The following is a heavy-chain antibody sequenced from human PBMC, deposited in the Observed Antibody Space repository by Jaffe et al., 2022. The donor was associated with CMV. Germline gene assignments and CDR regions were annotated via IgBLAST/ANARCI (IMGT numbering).Heavy chain of an antibody. Sequence: EVQLVESGGGLVQPGGSLRLSCAASGFTFSSYWMSWVRQAPGKGLEWVANIKQDGSEKYYVDSVKGRFTISRDNAKNSLYLQMNSLRAEDTAVYYCASHQPPTYCGGDCVGAFDIWGQGTMVTVSS. J-gene: IGHJ3*02. CDR1: GFTFSSYW. V-gene: IGHV3-7*03. CDR2: IKQDGSEK. CDR3: ASHQPPTYCGGDCVGAFDI. D-gene: IGHD2-21*02.